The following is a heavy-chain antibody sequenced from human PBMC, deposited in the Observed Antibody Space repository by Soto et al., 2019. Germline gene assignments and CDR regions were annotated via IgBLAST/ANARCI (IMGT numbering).Heavy chain of an antibody. CDR3: ARHGTYGDYVDY. Sequence: SETLSLTCTVSGGSISSYYWSWIRRPPGKGLEWIGYIYYSGSTNYNPSLKSRVTISVDTSKNQFSLKLSSVTAADTAVYYCARHGTYGDYVDYWGQGTLVTVSS. CDR2: IYYSGST. D-gene: IGHD4-17*01. CDR1: GGSISSYY. V-gene: IGHV4-59*08. J-gene: IGHJ4*02.